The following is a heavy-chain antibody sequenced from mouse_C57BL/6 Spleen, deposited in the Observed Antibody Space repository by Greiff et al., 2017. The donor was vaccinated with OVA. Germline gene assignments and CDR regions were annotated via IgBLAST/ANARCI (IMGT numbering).Heavy chain of an antibody. D-gene: IGHD1-1*01. J-gene: IGHJ1*03. CDR2: IDPANGNT. CDR3: AREIYYGSSYGYFDV. V-gene: IGHV14-3*01. Sequence: EVKVEESVAELVRPGASVKLSCTASGFNIKNTYMHWVKQRPEQGLEWIGRIDPANGNTKYAPKFQGKATITADPSSNTAYLQLSSLTSEYTAIYYCAREIYYGSSYGYFDVWGTGTTVTVSS. CDR1: GFNIKNTY.